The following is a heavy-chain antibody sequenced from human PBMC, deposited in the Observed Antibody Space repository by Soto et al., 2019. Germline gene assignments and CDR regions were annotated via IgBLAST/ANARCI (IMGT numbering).Heavy chain of an antibody. Sequence: QVQLQESGPGLVKPSQTLSLTCTVSGGSIGSGGYYWDWIRQHPGKGPEWIGYIHYSGNTYYNPSLKSRLTISLDTSKNQISLHLSSVTAADTAVYYCATNHDDISGRTPLLFDSWGQGTLVTVSS. CDR1: GGSIGSGGYY. CDR3: ATNHDDISGRTPLLFDS. V-gene: IGHV4-31*03. J-gene: IGHJ4*02. CDR2: IHYSGNT. D-gene: IGHD3-22*01.